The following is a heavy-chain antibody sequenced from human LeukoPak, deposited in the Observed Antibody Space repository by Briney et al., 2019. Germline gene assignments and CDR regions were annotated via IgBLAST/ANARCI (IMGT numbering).Heavy chain of an antibody. CDR3: ASVRFVEMATIGYFQH. CDR2: IYSDGST. CDR1: EITVSSNH. V-gene: IGHV3-66*01. D-gene: IGHD5-24*01. Sequence: GGSLRLSCAVSEITVSSNHMTWVRQAPGKGLEWVSLIYSDGSTHYADSVRGRFTISRDNSKNTLYLQMNSLRAEDTAVYYCASVRFVEMATIGYFQHWGQGTLVTVSS. J-gene: IGHJ1*01.